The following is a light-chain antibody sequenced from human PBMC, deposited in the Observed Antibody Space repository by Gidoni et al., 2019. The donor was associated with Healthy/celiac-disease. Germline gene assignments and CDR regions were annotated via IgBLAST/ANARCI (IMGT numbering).Light chain of an antibody. V-gene: IGKV1D-8*01. J-gene: IGKJ1*01. CDR2: AAS. CDR3: QQYYSIPWT. Sequence: VCGMTQSPYLLSASTGDRVTISCRRSQGISSDLAWYQQKPGKAPALLIYAASTLQSGVPSRFSGSGSGTDFTLTISCLQSEDFATYYCQQYYSIPWTFXQXTKVEIK. CDR1: QGISSD.